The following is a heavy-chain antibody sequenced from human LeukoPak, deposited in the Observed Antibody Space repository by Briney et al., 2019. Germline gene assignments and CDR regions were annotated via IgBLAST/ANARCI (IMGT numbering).Heavy chain of an antibody. V-gene: IGHV4-38-2*02. CDR1: GYSISSGYY. Sequence: SETLSLTCTVSGYSISSGYYWGWIRQPPGKGLEWIGSIYHSGSTYYNPSLKSRVTISVDTSKNQFSLKLSSVTAADTAVYYCVHGGGSFRFDYWGQGTLVTVSS. CDR2: IYHSGST. J-gene: IGHJ4*02. CDR3: VHGGGSFRFDY. D-gene: IGHD1-26*01.